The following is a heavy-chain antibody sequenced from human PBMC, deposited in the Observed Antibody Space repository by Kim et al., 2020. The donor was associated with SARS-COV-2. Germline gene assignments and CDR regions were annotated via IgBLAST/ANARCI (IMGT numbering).Heavy chain of an antibody. Sequence: SVKVSCKASGGTFSSYAISWVRQAPGQGLEWMGGIIPIFGTANYAQKFQGRVTITADESTSTAYMELSSLRSEDTAVYYCASGFTIEIVVVPAAIHDWGQGTLVTVSS. J-gene: IGHJ4*02. CDR1: GGTFSSYA. CDR3: ASGFTIEIVVVPAAIHD. CDR2: IIPIFGTA. V-gene: IGHV1-69*13. D-gene: IGHD2-2*01.